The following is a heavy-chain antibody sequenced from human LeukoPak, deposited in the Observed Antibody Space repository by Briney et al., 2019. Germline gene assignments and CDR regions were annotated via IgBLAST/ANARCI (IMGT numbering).Heavy chain of an antibody. CDR2: IYYSGST. V-gene: IGHV4-59*01. CDR3: ARAQYYDFWSGYYTPYYYYGMDV. J-gene: IGHJ6*02. D-gene: IGHD3-3*01. CDR1: GGSISSYY. Sequence: PSETLSLTCTVSGGSISSYYWSWIRQPPGKGLEWIGYIYYSGSTNYNPSLKSRVTISVDTSKNQFSLKLSSVTAADTAVYYCARAQYYDFWSGYYTPYYYYGMDVWGQGTTVTVSS.